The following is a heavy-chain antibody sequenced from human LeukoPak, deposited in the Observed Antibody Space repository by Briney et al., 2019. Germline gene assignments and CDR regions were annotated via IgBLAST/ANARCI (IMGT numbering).Heavy chain of an antibody. J-gene: IGHJ4*02. CDR1: GFTFSSYG. V-gene: IGHV3-30*03. CDR2: ISYDGSNK. D-gene: IGHD5-12*01. CDR3: ARGPRGIVATENDY. Sequence: GGSLRLSCAASGFTFSSYGMHWVRQAPGKGLEWVAVISYDGSNKYYADSVKGRFTISRDNSKNTLYLQMNSLRAEDTAVYYCARGPRGIVATENDYWGQGTLVTVSS.